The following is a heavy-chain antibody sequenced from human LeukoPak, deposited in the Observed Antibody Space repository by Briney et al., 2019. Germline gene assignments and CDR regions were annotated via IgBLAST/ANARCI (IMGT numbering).Heavy chain of an antibody. D-gene: IGHD3-22*01. V-gene: IGHV3-23*01. CDR1: GFTLSSFA. J-gene: IGHJ5*02. CDR2: ISGSGGST. CDR3: AKRGHYYDSPPSPLFDP. Sequence: GGSLRLSCAASGFTLSSFAMSWVRQAPGKGLEWVSAISGSGGSTYYADSVKGRFTISRDNSKNTLYLQMNSLRAEDTAVYYCAKRGHYYDSPPSPLFDPWGQGTLVTVSS.